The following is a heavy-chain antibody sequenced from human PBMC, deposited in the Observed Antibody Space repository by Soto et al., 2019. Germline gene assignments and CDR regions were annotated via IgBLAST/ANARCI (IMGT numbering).Heavy chain of an antibody. D-gene: IGHD3-22*01. J-gene: IGHJ4*02. CDR3: ARGFLGYYDSSGYPIADY. CDR1: GYTFTSYY. V-gene: IGHV1-46*01. Sequence: ASVKVSCKASGYTFTSYYMHWVRQAPGQGLEWMGIINPSGGSTSYAQKFQGRVTMTRDTSTSTVYMELSSLRSEDTAVYYCARGFLGYYDSSGYPIADYWGQGTLVTVSS. CDR2: INPSGGST.